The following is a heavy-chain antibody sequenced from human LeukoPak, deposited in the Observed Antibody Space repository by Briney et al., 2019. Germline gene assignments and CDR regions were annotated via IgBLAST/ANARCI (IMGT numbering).Heavy chain of an antibody. V-gene: IGHV1-46*01. D-gene: IGHD2-15*01. CDR3: ARDHSDIVVVVAAPGAYFDY. CDR1: GYTFTGYY. J-gene: IGHJ4*02. CDR2: INPSGGST. Sequence: APVKVSCKASGYTFTGYYMHWVRQAPGQGLEWMGIINPSGGSTSYAQKFQGRVTMTRDMSTSTVYMELSSLRSEDTAVYYCARDHSDIVVVVAAPGAYFDYWGRGTLVTVSS.